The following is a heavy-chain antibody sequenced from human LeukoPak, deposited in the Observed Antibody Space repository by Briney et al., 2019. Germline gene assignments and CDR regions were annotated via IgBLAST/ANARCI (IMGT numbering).Heavy chain of an antibody. CDR2: IKQDGSEK. J-gene: IGHJ4*02. D-gene: IGHD4/OR15-4a*01. Sequence: GGSLRLSCEASGFSFSSYWMTWVRQAPGKGLEWVANIKQDGSEKYYVGSVKGRFTISRDNAKISVYLQMNSLRAEDTAVYCCARAGLRTMATTYWGQGTLVTVSS. V-gene: IGHV3-7*01. CDR1: GFSFSSYW. CDR3: ARAGLRTMATTY.